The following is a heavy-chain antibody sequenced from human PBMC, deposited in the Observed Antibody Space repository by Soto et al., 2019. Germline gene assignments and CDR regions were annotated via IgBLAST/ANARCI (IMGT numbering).Heavy chain of an antibody. V-gene: IGHV3-33*01. CDR3: ARDSAWLFDS. D-gene: IGHD5-12*01. Sequence: GGSLGLSCAAPGFTFSSSFMHWVRQAPGKGLEWVAIIWYDGSNKYYADSVKGRFIISRDDSKNTLSLQMNSLRAEDTAVYYCARDSAWLFDSWGQGTLVTVSS. J-gene: IGHJ4*02. CDR1: GFTFSSSF. CDR2: IWYDGSNK.